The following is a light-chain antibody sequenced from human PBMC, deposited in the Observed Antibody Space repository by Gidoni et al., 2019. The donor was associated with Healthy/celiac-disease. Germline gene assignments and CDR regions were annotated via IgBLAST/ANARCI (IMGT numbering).Light chain of an antibody. CDR1: QSLLHSNVYNY. J-gene: IGKJ4*01. Sequence: DIVMTQSPLSLPVTPGEPASISCRSSQSLLHSNVYNYLDWYLQKPGQSPQLLIYLGSNRASGIPARFSGSGSGTDFTLKISRVEAEDVGVYYCMQALQTPLTFGGGTKVEIK. CDR3: MQALQTPLT. CDR2: LGS. V-gene: IGKV2-28*01.